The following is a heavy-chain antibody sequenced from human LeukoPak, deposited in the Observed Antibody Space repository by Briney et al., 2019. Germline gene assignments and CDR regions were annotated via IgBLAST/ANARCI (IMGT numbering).Heavy chain of an antibody. CDR2: IRHDGGDK. D-gene: IGHD1-26*01. CDR3: VRWSGTYPLYYLDY. Sequence: GESLRLSCATSGYTFSSHGLHWVRQAPGKGLECVASIRHDGGDKYYSESVKGRFTISKGNTKNTLFLYMNSLRPEDTAMYYCVRWSGTYPLYYLDYWGQGTLVTVSS. CDR1: GYTFSSHG. V-gene: IGHV3-30*02. J-gene: IGHJ4*02.